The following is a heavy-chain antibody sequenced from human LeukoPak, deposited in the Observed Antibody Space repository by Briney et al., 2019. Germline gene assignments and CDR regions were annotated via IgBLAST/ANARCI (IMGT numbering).Heavy chain of an antibody. D-gene: IGHD4-11*01. CDR3: ARALGLPAL. V-gene: IGHV4-34*01. Sequence: SETLSLTCAVYGGSFSGYYWSWIRQPPGKGLEWIGEINHSGSTNYNPSLKSRVTISVDTSKNQFSLKLSSVTAADTAVYYCARALGLPALWGQGTLVTVSS. J-gene: IGHJ4*02. CDR1: GGSFSGYY. CDR2: INHSGST.